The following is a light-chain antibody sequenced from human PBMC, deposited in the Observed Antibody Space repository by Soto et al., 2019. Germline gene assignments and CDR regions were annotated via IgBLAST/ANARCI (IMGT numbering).Light chain of an antibody. J-gene: IGKJ3*01. CDR2: AAS. V-gene: IGKV1-39*01. Sequence: DIQMTQSPSSLSASVGDRVTITCRASQSISSYLNWYQQKPGKAPKLLIYAASSLQSGVPSRFNGSGSGTDFHLTISSLQPEDFATYYCQQSYSTPFTFGPGTKVDIK. CDR1: QSISSY. CDR3: QQSYSTPFT.